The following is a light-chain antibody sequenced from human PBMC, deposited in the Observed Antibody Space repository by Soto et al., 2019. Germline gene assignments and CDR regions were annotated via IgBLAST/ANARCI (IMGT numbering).Light chain of an antibody. V-gene: IGKV3D-11*02. CDR2: DAS. J-gene: IGKJ5*01. CDR3: QQRRSWQVT. Sequence: ENVLTQSPATLSLSPGEGATLSCRASQSINTYLAWYQQKPGQAHRXLIYDASKRATGIPARFSGSGSGTNLTIAISSLEPEDFAVYYCQQRRSWQVTFGQGTRLEI. CDR1: QSINTY.